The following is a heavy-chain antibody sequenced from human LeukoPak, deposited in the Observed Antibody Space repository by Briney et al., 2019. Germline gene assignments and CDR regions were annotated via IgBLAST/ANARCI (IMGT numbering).Heavy chain of an antibody. Sequence: PGGSLRLSCAASGFTFSSYAMHWVRQAPGKGLEWVATISNDGSNKFSADSVKGRFTISRDNSKNKMYVQMNSLRADDTAEYYCARVRSSGVYYNYALDVWGRGTTVTVSS. D-gene: IGHD6-19*01. CDR2: ISNDGSNK. CDR3: ARVRSSGVYYNYALDV. CDR1: GFTFSSYA. V-gene: IGHV3-30-3*01. J-gene: IGHJ6*02.